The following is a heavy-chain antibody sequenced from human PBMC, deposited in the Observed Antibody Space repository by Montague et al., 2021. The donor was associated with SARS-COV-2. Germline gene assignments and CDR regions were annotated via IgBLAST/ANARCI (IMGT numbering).Heavy chain of an antibody. Sequence: SETLSLTCAVYGGSFHIFSWGWIRQSPRKGLEWIGEVDHSGYTKYNPSLKSRVTISVDTSKNQFSLNLTSVTVADTAVYYCARRESGWLDALDIWGQGTMVTVSS. CDR1: GGSFHIFS. J-gene: IGHJ3*02. D-gene: IGHD6-19*01. CDR2: VDHSGYT. V-gene: IGHV4-34*01. CDR3: ARRESGWLDALDI.